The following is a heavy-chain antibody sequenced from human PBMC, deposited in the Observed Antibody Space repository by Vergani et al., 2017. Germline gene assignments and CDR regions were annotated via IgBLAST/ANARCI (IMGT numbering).Heavy chain of an antibody. V-gene: IGHV3-30*18. J-gene: IGHJ4*02. D-gene: IGHD1-7*01. Sequence: QVQLVESGGGVVQPGRSLRLSCAASGFTFSSYGMHWVRQAPGKGLEWVAVISYDGSNKYYADSVKGRFTISRDNSKNTLYLQMNSLRAEDTAVYYCAKDQGILELADYWGQGTLVTVSS. CDR3: AKDQGILELADY. CDR1: GFTFSSYG. CDR2: ISYDGSNK.